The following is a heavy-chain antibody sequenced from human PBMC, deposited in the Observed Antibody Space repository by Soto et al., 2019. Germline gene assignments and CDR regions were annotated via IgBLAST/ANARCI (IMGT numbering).Heavy chain of an antibody. D-gene: IGHD3-3*01. CDR1: GFSLSTSGVG. CDR3: AHSGKITIFGVVTPTCFDY. J-gene: IGHJ4*02. V-gene: IGHV2-5*02. Sequence: QITLKESGPTLVKPTQTLTLTCTFSGFSLSTSGVGVGWIRQPPGKALEWLALIYWDDDKRYSPSLKSRLTITQDPSKNQVVLTMTNMDPVDTATYYCAHSGKITIFGVVTPTCFDYWGQGTLVTVSS. CDR2: IYWDDDK.